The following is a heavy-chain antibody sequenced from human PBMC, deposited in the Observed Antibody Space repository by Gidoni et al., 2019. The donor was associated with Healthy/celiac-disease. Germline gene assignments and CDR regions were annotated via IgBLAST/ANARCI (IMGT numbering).Heavy chain of an antibody. V-gene: IGHV3-15*01. Sequence: EVQLVESGGGLVKPGGSLRLSCAASGFTFSNAWMSWVRQAPGKGLEWVGRIKSKTDGGTTDYAAPVKGRFTISRDDSKNTLYLQMNSLKTEDTAVYYCTTERQWLASPHDYWGQGTLVTVSS. CDR3: TTERQWLASPHDY. CDR1: GFTFSNAW. D-gene: IGHD6-19*01. J-gene: IGHJ4*02. CDR2: IKSKTDGGTT.